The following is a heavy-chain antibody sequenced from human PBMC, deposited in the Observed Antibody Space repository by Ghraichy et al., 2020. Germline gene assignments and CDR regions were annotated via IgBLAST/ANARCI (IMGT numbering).Heavy chain of an antibody. J-gene: IGHJ3*02. CDR1: GGSISSGGYS. CDR3: ARELLSTEYQLPGVAFDI. CDR2: IYYSGST. V-gene: IGHV4-30-4*07. D-gene: IGHD2-2*01. Sequence: SETLSLTCAVSGGSISSGGYSWSWIRQPPGKGLEWIGYIYYSGSTYYKPSLKSRVTISVDTSKNQFSLKLSSVTAADTAVYYCARELLSTEYQLPGVAFDIWGQGTMVTVSS.